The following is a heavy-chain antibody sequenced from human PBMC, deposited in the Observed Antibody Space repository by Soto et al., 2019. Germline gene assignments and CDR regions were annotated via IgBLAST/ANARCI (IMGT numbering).Heavy chain of an antibody. CDR3: ARDPSDYGGNSIHAFDI. V-gene: IGHV1-69*06. CDR1: GGTFSSYA. J-gene: IGHJ3*02. D-gene: IGHD4-17*01. CDR2: IIPIFGTA. Sequence: GASVKVSCKAPGGTFSSYAISWVRQAPGQGLEWMGGIIPIFGTANYAQKFQGRVTITADKSTSTAYMELSSLRSEDTAVYYCARDPSDYGGNSIHAFDIWGQGTMVT.